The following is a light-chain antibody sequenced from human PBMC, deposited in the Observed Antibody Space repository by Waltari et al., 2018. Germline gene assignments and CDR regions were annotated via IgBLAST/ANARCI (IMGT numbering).Light chain of an antibody. CDR1: QSVGRS. CDR3: QMYVRLPVT. Sequence: EIVLTQSPGPLSLYPGARATLSCRASQSVGRSLAWYQRKPGQAPRLLIYYTSNRATGIPERFSGSGSGTDFSLTISRLEPEDFAVYYCQMYVRLPVTFGQGTKVEIK. CDR2: YTS. V-gene: IGKV3-20*01. J-gene: IGKJ1*01.